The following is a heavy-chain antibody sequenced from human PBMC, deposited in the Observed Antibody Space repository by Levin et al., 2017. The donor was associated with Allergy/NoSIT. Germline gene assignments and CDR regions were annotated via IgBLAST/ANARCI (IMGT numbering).Heavy chain of an antibody. J-gene: IGHJ4*02. CDR2: IYHNGIT. Sequence: SETLSLTCTVSGASVSGADYYWSWIRQPPGKGLEWIGYIYHNGITYYSPSLKSRLTISVDTSKNHFSLNLNSVTAADTAVYYCARSPDCTTTSCFSLFDYWGQGTLVTVSS. CDR1: GASVSGADYY. D-gene: IGHD2-2*01. V-gene: IGHV4-30-4*01. CDR3: ARSPDCTTTSCFSLFDY.